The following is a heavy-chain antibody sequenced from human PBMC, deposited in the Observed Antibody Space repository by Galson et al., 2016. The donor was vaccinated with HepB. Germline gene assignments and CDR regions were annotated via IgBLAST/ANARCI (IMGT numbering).Heavy chain of an antibody. CDR2: IRDKPNSYTT. Sequence: SLRLSCAASGFSFSNYAMSWVRQAPGKGLEWVARIRDKPNSYTTLYAASVKGRFTISRDDSKNSLYLQMNSLTTDDTAVYYCSRGYSSSSPSFDYWGQRTLVTVSS. J-gene: IGHJ4*02. CDR3: SRGYSSSSPSFDY. V-gene: IGHV3-72*01. CDR1: GFSFSNYA. D-gene: IGHD6-6*01.